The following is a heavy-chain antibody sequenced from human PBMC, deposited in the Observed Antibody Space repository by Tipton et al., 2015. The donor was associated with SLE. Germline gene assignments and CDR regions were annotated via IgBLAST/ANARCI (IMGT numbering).Heavy chain of an antibody. CDR3: ARSVTASPLDY. CDR1: GGSFSAYY. J-gene: IGHJ4*02. V-gene: IGHV4-59*08. Sequence: TLSLTCAVYGGSFSAYYWSWIRQPPGKGLEWIGYIYYSGSTNYNPSLKSRVTISVDTSKNQFSLKLSSVTAADTAVYYCARSVTASPLDYWGQGTLVTVSS. D-gene: IGHD2-21*02. CDR2: IYYSGST.